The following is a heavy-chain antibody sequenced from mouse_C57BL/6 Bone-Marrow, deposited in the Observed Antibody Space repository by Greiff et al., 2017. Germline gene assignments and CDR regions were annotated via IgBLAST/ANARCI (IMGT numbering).Heavy chain of an antibody. V-gene: IGHV6-3*01. CDR3: ARVIYYDYVVAWFAY. CDR1: GFTFSNYW. D-gene: IGHD2-4*01. Sequence: DVTLVESGGGLVQPGGAMKLSCVASGFTFSNYWMNWVRQSPAKGLEWVAEIRLKSDNYATHYAESVQGRFTISRDDFKSSVYMQMNNLRAEDTGIYYWARVIYYDYVVAWFAYWGQGTLVTVSA. J-gene: IGHJ3*01. CDR2: IRLKSDNYAT.